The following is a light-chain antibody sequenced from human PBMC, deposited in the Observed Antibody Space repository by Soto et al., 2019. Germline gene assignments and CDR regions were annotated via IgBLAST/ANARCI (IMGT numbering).Light chain of an antibody. CDR3: SSYTSSSTLV. V-gene: IGLV2-14*01. CDR2: DVS. J-gene: IGLJ3*02. Sequence: QSALTQPASVSGSPGQSITISCTGTSSDVGSYNYVSWYQQHPDKAPKLMIFDVSNRPSGVSNRFSGSKSGNTASLTISGLQDEDEADYYCSSYTSSSTLVFGGGTKLTVL. CDR1: SSDVGSYNY.